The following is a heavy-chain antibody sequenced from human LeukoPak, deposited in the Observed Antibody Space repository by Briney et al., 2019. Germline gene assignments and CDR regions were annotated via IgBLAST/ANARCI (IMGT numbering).Heavy chain of an antibody. V-gene: IGHV3-66*01. D-gene: IGHD6-19*01. J-gene: IGHJ4*02. CDR3: ARDPPAVAINTYA. CDR1: GVTVSNNF. Sequence: PGGSLRLSCAASGVTVSNNFMLWVRQAPGKGLEWVSLIFSGGDTQYADSVKGRFTISRGHSKNTVYLQMNSLRVEDTAVYYCARDPPAVAINTYAWGRGTLVTVSS. CDR2: IFSGGDT.